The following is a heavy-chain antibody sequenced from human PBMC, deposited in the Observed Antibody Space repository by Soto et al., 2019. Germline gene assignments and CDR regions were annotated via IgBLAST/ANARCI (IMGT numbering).Heavy chain of an antibody. CDR2: IYYSGST. V-gene: IGHV4-59*01. J-gene: IGHJ5*02. CDR1: GGSISSYY. CDR3: ARAVMVRGVMILNWFDP. D-gene: IGHD3-10*01. Sequence: NPSETLSLTCTVSGGSISSYYWSWIRQPPGKGLEWIGYIYYSGSTNYNPSLKSRVTISVDTSKNQFSLKLSSVTAADTAVYYCARAVMVRGVMILNWFDPWGQGTLVTVSS.